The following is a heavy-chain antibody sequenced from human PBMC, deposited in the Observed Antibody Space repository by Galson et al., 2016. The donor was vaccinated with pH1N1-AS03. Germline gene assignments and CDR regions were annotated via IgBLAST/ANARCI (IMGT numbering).Heavy chain of an antibody. Sequence: SLRLSCAASGFTFSTYAIHWVRQAPGKGLEWVAVISYDGSNKYYAASVKGRFTISRDNSRNTLDLQMNSLRPEDTAVYYCATLSDDYSYSSEGLIWHWGQRTLVTVSS. D-gene: IGHD4-11*01. V-gene: IGHV3-30*04. J-gene: IGHJ4*02. CDR1: GFTFSTYA. CDR2: ISYDGSNK. CDR3: ATLSDDYSYSSEGLIWH.